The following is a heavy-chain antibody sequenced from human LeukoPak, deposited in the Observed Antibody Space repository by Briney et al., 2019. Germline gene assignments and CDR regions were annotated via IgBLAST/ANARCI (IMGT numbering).Heavy chain of an antibody. D-gene: IGHD4-23*01. CDR2: ISSSSSYI. V-gene: IGHV3-21*01. Sequence: GGSLRLSCAASGFTFSSYSMNWVRQAPGKGLEWVSSISSSSSYIYYADSVKGRFTISRDNAKNSLYLQMDSLRAEDTAVYYCARVVGHYGGNWGQGTLVTVSS. CDR1: GFTFSSYS. J-gene: IGHJ4*02. CDR3: ARVVGHYGGN.